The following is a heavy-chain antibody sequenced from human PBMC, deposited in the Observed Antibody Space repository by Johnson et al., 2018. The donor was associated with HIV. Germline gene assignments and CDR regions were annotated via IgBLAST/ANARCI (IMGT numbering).Heavy chain of an antibody. Sequence: VQLVESGGGLVQPGGSLRLSCAASGFTFSSYWMHWVRQAPGTGLEWVSSISSSGRTIYYADPVMGRFTISRDNAKNSLYLQMNSLRAEDTVVYYCASVGSSGFFSAFDIWGQGTMVTVSS. D-gene: IGHD6-19*01. CDR1: GFTFSSYW. V-gene: IGHV3-48*04. J-gene: IGHJ3*02. CDR3: ASVGSSGFFSAFDI. CDR2: ISSSGRTI.